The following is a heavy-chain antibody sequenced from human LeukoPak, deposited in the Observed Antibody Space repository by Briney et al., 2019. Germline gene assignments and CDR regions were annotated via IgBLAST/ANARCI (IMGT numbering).Heavy chain of an antibody. CDR2: IKQDRSEK. D-gene: IGHD3-22*01. Sequence: PGGSLRLSCAASGFTFSDYWMTLVRPAPGKGLEWVANIKQDRSEKDYVDSVKGRFTISRDNAKNSLYLQMDSLRVEDTAVYFCARKGGYSSGYYYWGQGTLVTVSS. J-gene: IGHJ4*02. CDR3: ARKGGYSSGYYY. V-gene: IGHV3-7*01. CDR1: GFTFSDYW.